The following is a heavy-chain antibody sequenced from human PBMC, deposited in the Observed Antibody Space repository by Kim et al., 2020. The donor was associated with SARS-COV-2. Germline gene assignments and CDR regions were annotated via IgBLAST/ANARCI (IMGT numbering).Heavy chain of an antibody. CDR3: ARDISGGASDY. CDR2: INRDGSRI. Sequence: GGSLRLSCVVSGFSVSNYWMHWVRQAPGKGLMWVSRINRDGSRIYYADSVKGRFTISRDNGKNTLNLQMNALSGEDTAIYYCARDISGGASDYWGPGTLV. V-gene: IGHV3-74*01. CDR1: GFSVSNYW. J-gene: IGHJ4*02. D-gene: IGHD3-10*01.